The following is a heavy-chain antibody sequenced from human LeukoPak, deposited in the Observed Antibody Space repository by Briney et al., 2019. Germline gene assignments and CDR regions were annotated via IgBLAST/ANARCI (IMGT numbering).Heavy chain of an antibody. CDR1: RYTFSNAW. J-gene: IGHJ5*02. V-gene: IGHV3-15*01. CDR3: INQLFTS. D-gene: IGHD2-2*01. Sequence: GGAPRLSCVASRYTFSNAWMSSVREALGKRLACIGRIKSKTDSGTTDYTAHVKGRFTNSRDDSKNTLYLQMNSLKTEDTAVYYCINQLFTSWGQGTLVTVSS. CDR2: IKSKTDSGTT.